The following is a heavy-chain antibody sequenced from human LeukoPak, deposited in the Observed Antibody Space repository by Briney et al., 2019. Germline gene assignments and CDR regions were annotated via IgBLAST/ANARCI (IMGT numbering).Heavy chain of an antibody. Sequence: GGSLRLSCAASGFTFRNYWMNWVRQAPGKGLEWVANIKPDGSEKRYVDSVKGRFTISRDDAKNSLYLQMNSLRAEDTAVYYCARVVGTDEGADYWGQGTLVTVSS. J-gene: IGHJ4*02. V-gene: IGHV3-7*04. CDR2: IKPDGSEK. CDR1: GFTFRNYW. D-gene: IGHD1-7*01. CDR3: ARVVGTDEGADY.